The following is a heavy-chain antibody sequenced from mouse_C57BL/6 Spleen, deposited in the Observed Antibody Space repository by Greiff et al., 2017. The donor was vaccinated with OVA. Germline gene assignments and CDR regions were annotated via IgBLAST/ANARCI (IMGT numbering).Heavy chain of an antibody. D-gene: IGHD3-2*02. V-gene: IGHV1-82*01. CDR3: ASYSSGYPYYFDY. CDR1: GYAFSSSW. Sequence: VQLQQSGPELVKPGASVKISCKASGYAFSSSWMNWVKQRPGKGLEWIGRNYPGDGDTNYNGKFTGKATLTADQSSSTTYMQLSSLTSEDSAVSFCASYSSGYPYYFDYWGQGTTLTVSS. CDR2: NYPGDGDT. J-gene: IGHJ2*01.